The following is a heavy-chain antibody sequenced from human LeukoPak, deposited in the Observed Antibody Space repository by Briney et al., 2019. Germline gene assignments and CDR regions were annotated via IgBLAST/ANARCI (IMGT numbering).Heavy chain of an antibody. CDR2: ISGSGATT. CDR3: AKGLWGAYYYGMDV. J-gene: IGHJ6*02. CDR1: GFTVSSYY. Sequence: GGSLRLSCAASGFTVSSYYMTWVRQAPGKGLEWVSVISGSGATTYYADSVKGRFTISRDNSKNTLYLQVDSLRAEDTAVYYCAKGLWGAYYYGMDVWGQGTTVTVSS. V-gene: IGHV3-23*01. D-gene: IGHD3-16*01.